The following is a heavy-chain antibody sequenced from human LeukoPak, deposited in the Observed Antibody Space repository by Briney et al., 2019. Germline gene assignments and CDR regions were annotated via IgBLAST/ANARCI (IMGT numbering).Heavy chain of an antibody. Sequence: SQTLSLTCTVSGGSISSGGYYWSWIRQPAGKGLEWIGRIYTSGSTNYNPSLKSRVTMSVNTSKNQFSLKLSSVTAADTAVYYCARDEQLAITYWFDPWGQGTLVTVSS. CDR3: ARDEQLAITYWFDP. CDR2: IYTSGST. D-gene: IGHD6-6*01. J-gene: IGHJ5*02. CDR1: GGSISSGGYY. V-gene: IGHV4-61*02.